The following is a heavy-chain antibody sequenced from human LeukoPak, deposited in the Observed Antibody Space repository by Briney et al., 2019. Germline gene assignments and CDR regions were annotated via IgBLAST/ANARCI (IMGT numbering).Heavy chain of an antibody. Sequence: PSETLSLTCAVYGGSFSGYYWSWIRQPPGKGLEWIGEINHSGSTNYNPSLKSRVTISVDTSKNQFSLKLSSVTAADTAVYYCARGMVRGAKNWLDPWGQGTLVTVSS. V-gene: IGHV4-34*01. J-gene: IGHJ5*02. CDR2: INHSGST. D-gene: IGHD3-10*01. CDR3: ARGMVRGAKNWLDP. CDR1: GGSFSGYY.